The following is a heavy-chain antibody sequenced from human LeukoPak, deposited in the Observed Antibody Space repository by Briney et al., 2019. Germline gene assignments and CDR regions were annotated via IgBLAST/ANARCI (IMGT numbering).Heavy chain of an antibody. CDR3: ARDGKGRYDFRENDY. J-gene: IGHJ4*02. CDR1: GYTFTNYA. V-gene: IGHV1-18*01. Sequence: GASVTVSCKASGYTFTNYAVNWVRQAPGQGLEWMGWISAYNGNTNYAQKLQGRVTMTTDTSTSTAYMELRSLRSDDTAVYYCARDGKGRYDFRENDYWGQGTLVTVSS. CDR2: ISAYNGNT. D-gene: IGHD3-3*01.